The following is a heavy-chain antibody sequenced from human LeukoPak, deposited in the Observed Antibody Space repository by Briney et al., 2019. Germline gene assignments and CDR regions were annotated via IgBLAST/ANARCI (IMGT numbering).Heavy chain of an antibody. CDR1: GGSISSYY. J-gene: IGHJ6*02. CDR2: IYYSGST. CDR3: ARAPSTVTTEDYYYGMDV. Sequence: NSSETLSLTCTVSGGSISSYYWSWIRQPPGKGLEWIGYIYYSGSTNYNPSLKSRVTISVDTSKNQFSLKLSSVTAADTAVYYCARAPSTVTTEDYYYGMDVWGQGTTVTVSS. D-gene: IGHD4-17*01. V-gene: IGHV4-59*01.